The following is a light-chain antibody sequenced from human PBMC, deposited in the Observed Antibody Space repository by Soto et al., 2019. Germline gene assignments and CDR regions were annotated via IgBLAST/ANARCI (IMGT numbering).Light chain of an antibody. Sequence: EILLAQSPGTLSLSPGDRATLSCRASQSVTSNYLAWYQQKPGQAPRLLIYGASSRASGIPDRFTGSGSGTDFTLTISRLEPDDFALYYCQQYGSSPLTFGGGTKVDIK. CDR2: GAS. CDR3: QQYGSSPLT. J-gene: IGKJ4*01. V-gene: IGKV3-20*01. CDR1: QSVTSNY.